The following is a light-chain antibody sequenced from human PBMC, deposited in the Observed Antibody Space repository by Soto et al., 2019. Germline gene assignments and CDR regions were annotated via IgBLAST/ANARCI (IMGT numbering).Light chain of an antibody. J-gene: IGLJ1*01. V-gene: IGLV2-14*01. CDR1: SSDVGGHNY. CDR2: EVS. CDR3: CSYAGSYTFEGYV. Sequence: QSALTHPASVSGSPGQSITISCTGTSSDVGGHNYVSWYQHHPGKAPKLIIYEVSNRPSGVSNRFSGSKSGNTASLTISGLQAEDEADYYCCSYAGSYTFEGYVFGTGTKLTVL.